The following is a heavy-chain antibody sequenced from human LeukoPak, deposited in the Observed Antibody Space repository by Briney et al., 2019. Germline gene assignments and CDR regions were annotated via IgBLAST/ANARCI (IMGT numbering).Heavy chain of an antibody. CDR3: ANWPTQKPFLGG. V-gene: IGHV3-30*18. Sequence: PGGSPRLSCAASGFTFSSYGMHWVRQAPGKGLEWVAVISYDGSNKYYADSVKGRFTISRDNSKNTLYLQMNSLRAEDTAVYYCANWPTQKPFLGGWGQGTLVTVSS. CDR1: GFTFSSYG. CDR2: ISYDGSNK. J-gene: IGHJ4*02.